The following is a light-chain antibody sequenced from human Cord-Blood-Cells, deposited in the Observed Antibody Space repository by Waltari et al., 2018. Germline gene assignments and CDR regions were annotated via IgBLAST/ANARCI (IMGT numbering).Light chain of an antibody. J-gene: IGLJ3*02. CDR3: SSYKSRSTWV. Sequence: QSALTQPSSASGSPGQSITISCTATSSDVGGYNFFSWYQQHPGTAPKHMIYEASKRPSGVSNRFSGSKSGNTASLTISGLQAEDEADYYCSSYKSRSTWVFGGGTKLTVL. CDR1: SSDVGGYNF. V-gene: IGLV2-14*01. CDR2: EAS.